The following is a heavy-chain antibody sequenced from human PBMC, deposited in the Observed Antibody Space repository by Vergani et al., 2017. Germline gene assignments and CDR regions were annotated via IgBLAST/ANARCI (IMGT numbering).Heavy chain of an antibody. CDR2: IYYSGST. CDR3: ARGDDFWSGSNWYFDL. D-gene: IGHD3-3*01. Sequence: QVQLQESGPGLVKPSETLSLTCTVSGGSISSYYWSWIRQPPGKGLEWIWYIYYSGSTNYNPSLKSRVTISVDTSKNQFSLKLSSVTAADTAVYYCARGDDFWSGSNWYFDLWGRGTLVTVSS. V-gene: IGHV4-59*01. J-gene: IGHJ2*01. CDR1: GGSISSYY.